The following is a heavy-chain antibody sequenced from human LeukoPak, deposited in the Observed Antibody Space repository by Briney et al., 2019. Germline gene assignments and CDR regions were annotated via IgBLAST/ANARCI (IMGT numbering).Heavy chain of an antibody. D-gene: IGHD2-8*02. J-gene: IGHJ4*02. CDR3: AREYWSRLD. CDR2: IREDESEI. CDR1: GFTFTSYG. V-gene: IGHV3-7*01. Sequence: GGSLRLSCAASGFTFTSYGMDWVRQAPGKGLEWLANIREDESEINYVDSVRGRFTISRDNARNSLYLQMTNLRPEDRAVYYCAREYWSRLDWGQGTLVTVSS.